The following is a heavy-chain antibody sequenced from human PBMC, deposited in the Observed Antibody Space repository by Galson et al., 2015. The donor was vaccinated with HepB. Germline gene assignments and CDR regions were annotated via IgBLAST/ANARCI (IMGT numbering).Heavy chain of an antibody. CDR1: GFTFSSYV. D-gene: IGHD4-17*01. CDR2: ITSDGSST. Sequence: SLRLSCAASGFTFSSYVMHWVRQAPGKGLVWVSRITSDGSSTSYADSVKGRFTISRDSAKNTLFLQMNSLKAEDTAVYYCHTTTVTTGYYAMDVWGQGTTVTVSS. J-gene: IGHJ6*02. V-gene: IGHV3-74*01. CDR3: HTTTVTTGYYAMDV.